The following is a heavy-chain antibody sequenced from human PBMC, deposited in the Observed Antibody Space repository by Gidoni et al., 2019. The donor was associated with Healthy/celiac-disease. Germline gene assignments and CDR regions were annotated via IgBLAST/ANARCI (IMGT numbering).Heavy chain of an antibody. CDR3: ARDGALTMIVGGVGSDAFDI. V-gene: IGHV4-4*07. D-gene: IGHD3-22*01. Sequence: QVQLQESGQGLVKPSETRSLTRTVYGGSISSYYWSWIRQPAGKGREWIGRIYTSGSTNYNPSLKSRVTISVDTSKNQFSLKLSSVTAADTAVYYCARDGALTMIVGGVGSDAFDIWGQETMVTVSS. J-gene: IGHJ3*02. CDR2: IYTSGST. CDR1: GGSISSYY.